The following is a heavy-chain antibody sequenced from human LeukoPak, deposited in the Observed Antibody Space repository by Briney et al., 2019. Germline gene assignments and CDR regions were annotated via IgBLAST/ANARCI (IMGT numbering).Heavy chain of an antibody. J-gene: IGHJ4*02. D-gene: IGHD3-22*01. CDR3: ARDARYYDSSGYYDY. V-gene: IGHV1-2*02. CDR2: INPNSGGT. CDR1: GYTFTGYY. Sequence: ASVKVSCKASGYTFTGYYMHWVRQAPGQGLEWMGWINPNSGGTSYAQKFQGRVTMTRDTSTSTVYMELSSLRSEDTAVYYCARDARYYDSSGYYDYWGQGTLVTVSS.